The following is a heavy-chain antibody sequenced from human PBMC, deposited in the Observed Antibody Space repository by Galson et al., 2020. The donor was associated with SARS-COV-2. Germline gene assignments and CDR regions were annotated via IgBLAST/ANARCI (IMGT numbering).Heavy chain of an antibody. J-gene: IGHJ3*02. D-gene: IGHD3-16*01. V-gene: IGHV3-30*04. CDR2: ISYDGSNK. CDR1: GFTFSSYA. Sequence: GGSLRLSCAASGFTFSSYAMHWVRQAPGKGLEWVAVISYDGSNKYYADSVKGRFTISRDNSKNTLYLQMNSLRAEDTAVYYCARDSPPALGDAFDILGQGTMVTVSS. CDR3: ARDSPPALGDAFDI.